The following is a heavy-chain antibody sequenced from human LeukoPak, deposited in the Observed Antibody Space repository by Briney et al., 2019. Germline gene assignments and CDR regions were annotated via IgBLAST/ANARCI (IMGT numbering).Heavy chain of an antibody. Sequence: GGSLRLSCAASGFTFNSYSMSWVRQAPGKGLEWVSYISSSDSTIYYADSVRGRFTISRDSAKNSLYLQMNSLRAEDTAVYYCARGGWSSSWYSARRGYYYYYMDVWGKGTTVTVSS. V-gene: IGHV3-48*01. D-gene: IGHD6-13*01. CDR3: ARGGWSSSWYSARRGYYYYYMDV. CDR1: GFTFNSYS. J-gene: IGHJ6*03. CDR2: ISSSDSTI.